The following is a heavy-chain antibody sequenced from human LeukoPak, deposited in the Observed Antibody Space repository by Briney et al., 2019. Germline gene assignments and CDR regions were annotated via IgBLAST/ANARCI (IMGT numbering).Heavy chain of an antibody. CDR2: IFYTGNT. J-gene: IGHJ5*02. CDR1: GDSPGSSPYY. CDR3: AREVMGP. V-gene: IGHV4-39*07. Sequence: SETLSLTCTVSGDSPGSSPYYWGWIRQPPGKGLEWIGSIFYTGNTYYNPSLKSRVTISLDTSKNQFSLNLRSVTAADTAVYYCAREVMGPWGQGTLVTVSS.